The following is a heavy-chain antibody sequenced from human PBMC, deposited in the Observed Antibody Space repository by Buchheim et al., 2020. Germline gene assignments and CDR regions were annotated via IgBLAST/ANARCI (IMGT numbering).Heavy chain of an antibody. D-gene: IGHD3-16*02. CDR2: IKQDGSEK. Sequence: EVQLVESGGGLVQPGGSLRLSCAASGFTFSSYWMSWVRQAPGKGLEWVANIKQDGSEKYYVDSVKGRFTIFRDNAKNSLYLQMNSLRAEDTAVYYCARKLYVPRDYYYYGMDVWGQGTT. V-gene: IGHV3-7*01. J-gene: IGHJ6*02. CDR3: ARKLYVPRDYYYYGMDV. CDR1: GFTFSSYW.